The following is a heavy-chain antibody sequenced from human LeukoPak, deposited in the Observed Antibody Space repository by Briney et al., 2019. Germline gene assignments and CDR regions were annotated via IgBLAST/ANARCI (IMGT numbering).Heavy chain of an antibody. Sequence: GGSLRLSCAASGFTFSNYGMQWVRQAPGKGLEWVAVISYTGETKYYGDSVKGRFTISRDNSKNTLYLQMNSLRAEDTAVYYCVKETDEYSSSSSDYWGQGTLVTVSS. CDR3: VKETDEYSSSSSDY. J-gene: IGHJ4*02. V-gene: IGHV3-30*18. CDR1: GFTFSNYG. CDR2: ISYTGETK. D-gene: IGHD6-6*01.